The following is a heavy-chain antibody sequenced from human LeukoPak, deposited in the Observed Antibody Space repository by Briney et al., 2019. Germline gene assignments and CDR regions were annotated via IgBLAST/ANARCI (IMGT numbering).Heavy chain of an antibody. V-gene: IGHV1-8*03. CDR3: ARGQRYSSGWSYYYYYYMDV. J-gene: IGHJ6*03. D-gene: IGHD6-19*01. CDR2: MNPNSGNT. Sequence: ASVKVSCKASGYTFTSYDINWVRQATGQGLEWMGWMNPNSGNTGYAQKFQGRVTTTRNTSISTAYMELSSLRSEDTAVCYCARGQRYSSGWSYYYYYYMDVWGKGTTVTVSS. CDR1: GYTFTSYD.